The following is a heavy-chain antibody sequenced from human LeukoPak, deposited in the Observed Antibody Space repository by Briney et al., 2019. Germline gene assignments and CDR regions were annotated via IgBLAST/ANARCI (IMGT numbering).Heavy chain of an antibody. J-gene: IGHJ6*02. V-gene: IGHV3-30*19. D-gene: IGHD3-10*01. CDR3: AREGGYGPGNYYSLRGDV. CDR2: ISYDEKNK. CDR1: GFTFSSYG. Sequence: GGSLRLSCAASGFTFSSYGMHWVRQAPGKGLEWLAVISYDEKNKYYSDSVKGRFTVSRDNSKNTLHLQMNSLRADDTAVYYCAREGGYGPGNYYSLRGDVWGQGTTVTVSS.